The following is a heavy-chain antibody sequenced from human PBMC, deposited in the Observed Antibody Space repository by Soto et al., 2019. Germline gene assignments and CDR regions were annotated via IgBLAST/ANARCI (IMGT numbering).Heavy chain of an antibody. CDR3: ARARGATNFDF. D-gene: IGHD3-10*01. V-gene: IGHV6-1*01. J-gene: IGHJ4*02. CDR1: GDSVASNSAA. Sequence: SPTLSLTCAISGDSVASNSAAWNWIGQSPSRGLEWLGRTYYRSKWYTDYAESVKSRITINPDTSKNQVSLQLKSVTPEDTAVYYCARARGATNFDFWGQGTLVTFSS. CDR2: TYYRSKWYT.